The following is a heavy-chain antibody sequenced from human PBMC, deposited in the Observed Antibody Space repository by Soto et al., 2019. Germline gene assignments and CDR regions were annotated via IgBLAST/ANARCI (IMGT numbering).Heavy chain of an antibody. J-gene: IGHJ5*02. CDR3: ARDIRDYVWGSYRYRPQEYNWFDP. CDR2: IIPIFGTA. CDR1: GGTFSSYA. D-gene: IGHD3-16*02. V-gene: IGHV1-69*13. Sequence: GASVKVSCKASGGTFSSYAISWVRQAPGQGLEWMGGIIPIFGTANYAQKFQGRVTITADESTSTAYMELSSLRSEDTAVYYCARDIRDYVWGSYRYRPQEYNWFDPWGQGTLVTVSS.